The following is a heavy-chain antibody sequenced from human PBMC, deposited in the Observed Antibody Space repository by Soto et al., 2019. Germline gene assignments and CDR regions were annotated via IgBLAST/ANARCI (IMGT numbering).Heavy chain of an antibody. V-gene: IGHV3-23*01. J-gene: IGHJ4*02. CDR2: ISGSGGST. CDR3: AKGQYSAVAGGLDY. Sequence: EVHLLESGGGLVQPGGSLRLSCAASGLTFKSCAMSWVRQAPGKGLQWVSGISGSGGSTDYADSVKGRFTISRDNSKNTLYLQMNSLRVEDMALYYCAKGQYSAVAGGLDYWGQGTLVTVSS. D-gene: IGHD1-26*01. CDR1: GLTFKSCA.